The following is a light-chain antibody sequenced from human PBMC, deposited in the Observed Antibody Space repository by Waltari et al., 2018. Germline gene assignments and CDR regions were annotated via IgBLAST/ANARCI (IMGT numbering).Light chain of an antibody. V-gene: IGKV3D-15*01. CDR2: GAS. J-gene: IGKJ2*03. Sequence: EIVMTQSPATLSLSPGERATLSCRASQSVSSSLAWYQQKPGQAPRLLIYGASSRATGIPDRFSGSGSVTDFTLTITSLEPEDVGVYYFLHRSNWPYSFGQGTKVEIK. CDR3: LHRSNWPYS. CDR1: QSVSSS.